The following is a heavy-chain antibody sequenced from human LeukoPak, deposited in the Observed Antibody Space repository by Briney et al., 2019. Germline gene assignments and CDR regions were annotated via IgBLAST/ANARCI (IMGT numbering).Heavy chain of an antibody. Sequence: GGSLRLSCAASGFTFTNYVMTWVRQAPGKGLEWVAVISHDGSITYYGDSVKGRFTISRDNSKSTLYLQMNSLRAEDTAVYYCAREAYDTSGYYRLFDYWGQGTLVTVSS. CDR1: GFTFTNYV. CDR3: AREAYDTSGYYRLFDY. J-gene: IGHJ4*02. D-gene: IGHD3-22*01. V-gene: IGHV3-30-3*01. CDR2: ISHDGSIT.